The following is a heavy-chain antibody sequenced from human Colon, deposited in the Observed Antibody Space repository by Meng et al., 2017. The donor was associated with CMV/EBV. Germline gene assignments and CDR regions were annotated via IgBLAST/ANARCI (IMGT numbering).Heavy chain of an antibody. Sequence: ESLKISCSVSGASVNSDNNYWSWIRQPPGKGLEFIGYVYYSGSTNYNPFFKGRVTISIDTSKNQFSLKLASVTVADTAIYYCTRGNTALWDNDHWGQGTLVTVSS. J-gene: IGHJ4*02. CDR1: GASVNSDNNY. CDR2: VYYSGST. D-gene: IGHD3-16*01. CDR3: TRGNTALWDNDH. V-gene: IGHV4-61*01.